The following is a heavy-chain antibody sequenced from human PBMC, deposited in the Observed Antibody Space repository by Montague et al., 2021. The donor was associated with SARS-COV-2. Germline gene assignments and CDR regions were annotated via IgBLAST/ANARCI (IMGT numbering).Heavy chain of an antibody. CDR1: GFTFSSYW. CDR3: ARVSGSYDYVWGSYIVWFDP. CDR2: IKQDGSEK. Sequence: SLRLSCAASGFTFSSYWMSWVRQAPGKGLEWVANIKQDGSEKYYXDSXKGRFTISRDNAKNSLYLQMNSLRAEDTAVYYCARVSGSYDYVWGSYIVWFDPWGQGTLVTVSS. D-gene: IGHD3-16*01. V-gene: IGHV3-7*01. J-gene: IGHJ5*02.